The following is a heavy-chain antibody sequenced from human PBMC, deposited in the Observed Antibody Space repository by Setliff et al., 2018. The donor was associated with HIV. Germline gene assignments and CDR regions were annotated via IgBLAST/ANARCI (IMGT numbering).Heavy chain of an antibody. J-gene: IGHJ4*02. Sequence: PGGSLRLSCAASGFTFDIYWMSWVRQAPGKGLEWVANIKQDGSEKYYVDSVRGRFTISRDNTKNSLFLQMNNLRPEDTAVYYCARGGLITPFGLLSYYDSSGYFDYWGQGTLVTVSS. V-gene: IGHV3-7*03. CDR2: IKQDGSEK. CDR3: ARGGLITPFGLLSYYDSSGYFDY. D-gene: IGHD3-22*01. CDR1: GFTFDIYW.